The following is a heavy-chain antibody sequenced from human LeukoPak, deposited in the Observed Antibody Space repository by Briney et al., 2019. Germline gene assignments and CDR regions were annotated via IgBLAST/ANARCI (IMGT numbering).Heavy chain of an antibody. J-gene: IGHJ6*02. D-gene: IGHD2-8*01. Sequence: GGSLRLSCAASGFILNDYGMHWVRQAPGKGLEWVADIWFDKNQHFADSVRGRFAISRDNSKNTVYLQINSLRAEDTAVYYCARDRHCVNGVCHSPPGMDVWGQGTTVTVSS. CDR2: IWFDKNQ. CDR1: GFILNDYG. CDR3: ARDRHCVNGVCHSPPGMDV. V-gene: IGHV3-33*01.